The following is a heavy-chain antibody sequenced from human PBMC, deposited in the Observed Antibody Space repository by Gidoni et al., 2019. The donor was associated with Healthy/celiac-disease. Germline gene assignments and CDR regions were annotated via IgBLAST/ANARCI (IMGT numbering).Heavy chain of an antibody. V-gene: IGHV3-48*04. Sequence: EVQLVESGGGLVQPGGSLRLSCAASGFTCSSYSLNWVRQAPGKGLEWVSYISSSSSTIDYADSVKGRFTISRDNAKNSLYRQMNSRRAEDTAVYYCARDAGGYFQHWGQGTLVTVSS. CDR1: GFTCSSYS. CDR2: ISSSSSTI. J-gene: IGHJ1*01. CDR3: ARDAGGYFQH.